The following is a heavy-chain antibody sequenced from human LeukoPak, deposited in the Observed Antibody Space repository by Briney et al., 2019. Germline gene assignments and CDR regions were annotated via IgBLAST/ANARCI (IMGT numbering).Heavy chain of an antibody. V-gene: IGHV1-69*05. CDR3: ARGRIAVAGFNDY. D-gene: IGHD6-19*01. CDR1: GYTFTGYY. CDR2: IIPIFGTA. J-gene: IGHJ4*02. Sequence: GASVKVSCKASGYTFTGYYMHWVRQAPGQGLEWMGGIIPIFGTANYAQKFQGRVTITTDESTSTAYMELSSLRSEDTAVYYCARGRIAVAGFNDYWGQGTLVTVSS.